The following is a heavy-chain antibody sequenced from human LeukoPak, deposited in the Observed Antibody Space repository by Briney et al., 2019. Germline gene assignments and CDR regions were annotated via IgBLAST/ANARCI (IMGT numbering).Heavy chain of an antibody. J-gene: IGHJ5*02. D-gene: IGHD5-24*01. CDR1: GYTLSALS. CDR2: LDREHART. CDR3: TTDSLHNWCDP. Sequence: ASVKVSCKVSGYTLSALSIHWVRQVPAKGLEWMGGLDREHARTISAERFQGRVTMTEDTSTDIAYMELSSLRSEDTAVYYGTTDSLHNWCDPWGQGTLVTVSS. V-gene: IGHV1-24*01.